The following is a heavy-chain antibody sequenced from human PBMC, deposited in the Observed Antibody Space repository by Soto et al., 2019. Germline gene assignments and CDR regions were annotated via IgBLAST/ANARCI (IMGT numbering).Heavy chain of an antibody. D-gene: IGHD2-2*01. CDR1: GYSFTSYW. Sequence: GESLKISCKGSGYSFTSYWISWVRQMPGKGLEWMGRIDPSDSYTNYSPSFQGHVTISADKSISTAYLQWSSLKASDTAMYYCASRRKSVVPAAPWGMDVWGQGTTVTVSS. V-gene: IGHV5-10-1*01. CDR3: ASRRKSVVPAAPWGMDV. CDR2: IDPSDSYT. J-gene: IGHJ6*02.